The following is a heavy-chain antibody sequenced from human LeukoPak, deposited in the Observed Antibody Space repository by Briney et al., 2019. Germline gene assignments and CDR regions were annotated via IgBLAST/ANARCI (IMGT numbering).Heavy chain of an antibody. D-gene: IGHD2-2*01. CDR2: IYSGGST. J-gene: IGHJ6*03. CDR1: GFTVSSNY. CDR3: ARALGYCRSTSCSYYMDV. Sequence: GGSLRLSCAASGFTVSSNYMSWVRQAPGKGLKWVSVIYSGGSTYYADSVKGRFTISRDNSKNTLYLQMNSLRAEDTAVYYCARALGYCRSTSCSYYMDVWGKGTTVTVSS. V-gene: IGHV3-66*02.